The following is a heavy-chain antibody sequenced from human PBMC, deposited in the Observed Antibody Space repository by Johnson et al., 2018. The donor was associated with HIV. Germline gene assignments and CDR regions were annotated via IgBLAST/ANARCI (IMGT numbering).Heavy chain of an antibody. V-gene: IGHV3-9*01. D-gene: IGHD1-26*01. J-gene: IGHJ3*02. Sequence: EVQLVESGGGLVQPGGSLRLSCAASGFTFSSYWMSWVRQAPGKGLEWVSGMSWNSGSVGYADSVKGRFTISRDNAKNSLYLQMNSLRPDDTALYYCAKDMTPWAFFQGHDVFDIWGQGTMVTVSS. CDR3: AKDMTPWAFFQGHDVFDI. CDR1: GFTFSSYW. CDR2: MSWNSGSV.